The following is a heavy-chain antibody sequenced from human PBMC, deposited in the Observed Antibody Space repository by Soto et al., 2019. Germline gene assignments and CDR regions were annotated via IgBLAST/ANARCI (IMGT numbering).Heavy chain of an antibody. J-gene: IGHJ4*02. CDR1: GFTFSSYA. Sequence: EVQLLESGGGLVQPGGSLRLSCAASGFTFSSYAMSWVRQAPGKGLEWVSAISGSGGSTYYADSVKGRFTISRDNSKNTLYLQMNSLRAEYTAVYYCAKEGYDRSGYRYYFDYWGQGTLVTVSS. CDR3: AKEGYDRSGYRYYFDY. CDR2: ISGSGGST. D-gene: IGHD3-22*01. V-gene: IGHV3-23*01.